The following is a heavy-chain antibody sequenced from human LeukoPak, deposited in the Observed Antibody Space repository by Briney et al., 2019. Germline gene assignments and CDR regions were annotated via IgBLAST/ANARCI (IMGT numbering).Heavy chain of an antibody. J-gene: IGHJ4*02. CDR3: ARASGWYYFDF. CDR2: IGTAGDT. V-gene: IGHV3-13*04. Sequence: GGSLRLSCAASRFAFSRSDMHWVRQVTGKGLEWVSAIGTAGDTYYPASVKGRFTISRENAKSSLYLQMNSLRAGDTAVYYCARASGWYYFDFWGQGTLVTVSS. D-gene: IGHD6-19*01. CDR1: RFAFSRSD.